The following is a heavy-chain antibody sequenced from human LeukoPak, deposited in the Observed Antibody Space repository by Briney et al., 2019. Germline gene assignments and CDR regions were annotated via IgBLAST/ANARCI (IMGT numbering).Heavy chain of an antibody. CDR1: GFTFSSYA. CDR2: ISGSGDTT. V-gene: IGHV3-23*01. Sequence: PGGSLRLSCAASGFTFSSYAMNWVRQAPGKGLGWVSFISGSGDTTYYADSVKGRFTISRDKSKNTLYLQMNSLRAEDTAVYYCAKSRGESRGASNYWGQGTLVTVSS. J-gene: IGHJ4*02. CDR3: AKSRGESRGASNY. D-gene: IGHD1-26*01.